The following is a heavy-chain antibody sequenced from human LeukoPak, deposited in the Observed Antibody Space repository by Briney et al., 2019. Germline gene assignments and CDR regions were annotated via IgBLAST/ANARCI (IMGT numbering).Heavy chain of an antibody. D-gene: IGHD3-16*01. CDR1: GGSMSNMY. V-gene: IGHV4-59*01. CDR2: IHYTGST. Sequence: SETLSLTCTVSGGSMSNMYWSWIRQPPGKGLEWIGYIHYTGSTNYNPSLKSRISMSVDTSKSQLSLRLTSVTAADTALYYCARDSGGAADYWGQGTLVTVSS. CDR3: ARDSGGAADY. J-gene: IGHJ4*02.